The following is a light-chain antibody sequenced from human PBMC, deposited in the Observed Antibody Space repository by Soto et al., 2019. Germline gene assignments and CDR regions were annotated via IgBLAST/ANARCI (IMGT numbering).Light chain of an antibody. J-gene: IGKJ1*01. V-gene: IGKV1-27*01. Sequence: DIQMTKYPSSLSASVGDSVTITCRASQGVGRGLDWYQQLPGKVPTFLIYAASSLQSGLPSRFSGSVSGTDFTLTITSLQRDDVATYYCQKSDSAPWAFGQGTKVDIK. CDR2: AAS. CDR3: QKSDSAPWA. CDR1: QGVGRG.